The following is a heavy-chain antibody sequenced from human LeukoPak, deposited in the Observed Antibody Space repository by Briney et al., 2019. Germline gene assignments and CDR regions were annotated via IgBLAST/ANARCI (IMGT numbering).Heavy chain of an antibody. D-gene: IGHD5-18*01. J-gene: IGHJ6*03. Sequence: GGSLRLSCTASGFDFSNFDFHWVRQLRGKGLEWVSHIDTAGGTYYPGSVKDRFTISRQNTKNSLYLYMNNLGGEDTALYFCARGSVQLWLRDTYYYMDVWGKGTTVTVSS. CDR2: IDTAGGT. CDR1: GFDFSNFD. V-gene: IGHV3-13*01. CDR3: ARGSVQLWLRDTYYYMDV.